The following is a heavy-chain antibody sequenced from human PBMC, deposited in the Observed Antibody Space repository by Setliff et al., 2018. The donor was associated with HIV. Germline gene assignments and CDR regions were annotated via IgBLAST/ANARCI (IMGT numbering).Heavy chain of an antibody. CDR2: IYHSGTT. CDR1: GYSISSGYY. D-gene: IGHD6-25*01. J-gene: IGHJ4*02. V-gene: IGHV4-38-2*02. Sequence: PSETLSLTCTVSGYSISSGYYWGWIRQPPGKGLEWIGEIYHSGTTYYNPSLKSRVTISVDTSKSQFSLNLSSVTAADTAVYYCARKNRGAPAPFDYWGQGTLVTVSS. CDR3: ARKNRGAPAPFDY.